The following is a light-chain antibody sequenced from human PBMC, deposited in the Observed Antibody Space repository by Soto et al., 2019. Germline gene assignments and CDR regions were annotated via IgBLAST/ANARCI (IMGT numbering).Light chain of an antibody. CDR3: QQYNDWRT. V-gene: IGKV3-15*01. J-gene: IGKJ1*01. Sequence: EIVMTQSPATLSVSPGERATLSCRASQSVGSNLAWYQQKPGQAPRPLIYGASTRAPGVPARFSGSGSGTEFSLSICSLQSEDLAVYYCQQYNDWRTFGQGTKVEIK. CDR1: QSVGSN. CDR2: GAS.